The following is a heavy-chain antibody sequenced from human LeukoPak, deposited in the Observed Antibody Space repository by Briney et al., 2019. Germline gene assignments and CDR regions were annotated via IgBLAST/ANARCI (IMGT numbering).Heavy chain of an antibody. V-gene: IGHV3-11*03. CDR3: ARRMTSVTTFGY. J-gene: IGHJ4*02. D-gene: IGHD4-17*01. Sequence: GGSLRLSCAASGFTFSDYYMSWMRQAPGKGLEWVSYISSSSTYTNYADYVKGQFTISRDNARNSLYLQMSSLRADDTAVYYCARRMTSVTTFGYWGQGTLVTVSS. CDR1: GFTFSDYY. CDR2: ISSSSTYT.